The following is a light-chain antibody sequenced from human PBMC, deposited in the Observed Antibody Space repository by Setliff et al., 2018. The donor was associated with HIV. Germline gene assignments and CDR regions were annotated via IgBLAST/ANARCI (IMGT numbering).Light chain of an antibody. CDR2: YDS. CDR1: NIGSKG. CDR3: QVWDSSSDHVI. Sequence: LTQPPSVSVAPGKTARITCGGNNIGSKGVHWYQQKPGQAPVLVIYYDSDRPSGIPERFSGSNSGNTATLTISRVDAGDEADYYCQVWDSSSDHVIFGGGTKVTVL. J-gene: IGLJ2*01. V-gene: IGLV3-21*04.